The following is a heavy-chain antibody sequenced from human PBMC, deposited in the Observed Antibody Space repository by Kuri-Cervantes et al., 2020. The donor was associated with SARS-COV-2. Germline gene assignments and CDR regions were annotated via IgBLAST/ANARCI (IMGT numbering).Heavy chain of an antibody. CDR3: AKDPSVVVTLFDY. CDR2: IKQDGGEK. V-gene: IGHV3-7*01. D-gene: IGHD2-15*01. Sequence: GESLKISCAASGFTFSSYWMSWVRQAPGKGLEWVANIKQDGGEKYYVDSVEGRFTISRDNGKNSLYLQMNSLRAEDTAVYYCAKDPSVVVTLFDYWGQGTLVTVSS. CDR1: GFTFSSYW. J-gene: IGHJ4*02.